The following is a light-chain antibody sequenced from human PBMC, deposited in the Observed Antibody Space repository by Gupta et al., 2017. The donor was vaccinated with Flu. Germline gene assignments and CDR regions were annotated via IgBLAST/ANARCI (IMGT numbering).Light chain of an antibody. CDR3: SSHAGRVTWV. J-gene: IGLJ1*01. V-gene: IGLV2-11*01. CDR2: DVT. Sequence: SAPTQPRSVSGSTGQSVTNSCTGTSNDVGGYNRVSWYEQRPGEAPKLILYDVTERPSGVPDRFSGSKSGNTSSLTSSVLQADDEADYYCSSHAGRVTWVFGTGTTVTVL. CDR1: SNDVGGYNR.